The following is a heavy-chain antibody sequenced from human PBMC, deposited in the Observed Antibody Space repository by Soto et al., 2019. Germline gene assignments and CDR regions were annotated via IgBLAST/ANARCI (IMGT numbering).Heavy chain of an antibody. CDR1: GFTFNNCA. Sequence: GGSLRLSCEASGFTFNNCAMTWVRQTPGKGLQWVSTISGSGSSTFYADSVRGRFTISRDNSKNTLYLQMNSLRAEDTALYYCAKEKIASTVADFFDYWGQGTLVTVSS. J-gene: IGHJ4*02. D-gene: IGHD6-19*01. V-gene: IGHV3-23*01. CDR3: AKEKIASTVADFFDY. CDR2: ISGSGSST.